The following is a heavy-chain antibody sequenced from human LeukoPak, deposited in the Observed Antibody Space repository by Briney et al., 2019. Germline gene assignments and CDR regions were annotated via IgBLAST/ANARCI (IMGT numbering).Heavy chain of an antibody. V-gene: IGHV1-69*04. CDR2: IIPILGIA. J-gene: IGHJ5*02. CDR3: ARAGPTSTIGHCSSTSCAPGNWFDP. D-gene: IGHD2-2*01. CDR1: GGTFSSYV. Sequence: VASVKVSCKHSGGTFSSYVLSWVRPAPGQGLEWMGRIIPILGIANYAQKFQGRGTLTAEKSTRTAYMELRSLSSEHTAVYYCARAGPTSTIGHCSSTSCAPGNWFDPWGQGTLVTVSS.